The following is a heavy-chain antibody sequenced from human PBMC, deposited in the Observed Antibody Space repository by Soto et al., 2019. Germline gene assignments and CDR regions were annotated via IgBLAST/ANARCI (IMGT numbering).Heavy chain of an antibody. CDR1: GFTFSSYA. Sequence: PGGSLRLSCAASGFTFSSYAMSWVRQAPGEGLEWVSAISGSGGSTDYADSVKGRFTISRDNSKNTLYLQMNSLRAEDTAVYYCARGVYYDSSGSRFDYWGQGTLVTVSS. CDR2: ISGSGGST. J-gene: IGHJ4*02. D-gene: IGHD3-22*01. V-gene: IGHV3-23*01. CDR3: ARGVYYDSSGSRFDY.